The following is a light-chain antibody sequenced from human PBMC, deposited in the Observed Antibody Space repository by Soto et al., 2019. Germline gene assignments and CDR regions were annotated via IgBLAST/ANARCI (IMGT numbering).Light chain of an antibody. V-gene: IGLV1-47*01. CDR3: AAWDDSLSGVV. CDR2: RNN. CDR1: SSNIGSNY. J-gene: IGLJ2*01. Sequence: QSVLTQPPSASGTPGQRVTISCSGSSSNIGSNYVYWYQQLPGTAPKLLIYRNNQRPSGVPDRFSGSKSGTSASLAIGGLRSEDEADYYCAAWDDSLSGVVFGGGTKLTV.